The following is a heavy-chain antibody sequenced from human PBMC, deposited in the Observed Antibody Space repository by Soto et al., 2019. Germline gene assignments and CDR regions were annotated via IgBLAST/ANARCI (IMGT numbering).Heavy chain of an antibody. D-gene: IGHD3-22*01. CDR1: GFTFSDHY. CDR3: ARGSSVLGLNDY. V-gene: IGHV3-11*04. CDR2: ISSSSSSI. J-gene: IGHJ4*02. Sequence: VQLVESGGGLVQPGGSLRLACAASGFTFSDHYMDCVRQSPGKGLERVSYISSSSSSIYYADSVKGRFPISRDNAKNSRYLPMNSLRAEGTAVYYCARGSSVLGLNDYWGQGTLVTVSS.